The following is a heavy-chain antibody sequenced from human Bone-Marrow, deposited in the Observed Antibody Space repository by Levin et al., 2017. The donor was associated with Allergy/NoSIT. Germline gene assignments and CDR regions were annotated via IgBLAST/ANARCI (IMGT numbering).Heavy chain of an antibody. CDR1: GFTVGNNY. D-gene: IGHD4-17*01. Sequence: GESLKISCAVSGFTVGNNYMTWVRQAPGKGLEWVSFIYSRGGTHYADSVKGRFTISRDNFKNTLYLQMNSLRDEDTAVYYCARKTDGPKGDYWGQGTLVTVSS. V-gene: IGHV3-66*02. CDR3: ARKTDGPKGDY. J-gene: IGHJ4*02. CDR2: IYSRGGT.